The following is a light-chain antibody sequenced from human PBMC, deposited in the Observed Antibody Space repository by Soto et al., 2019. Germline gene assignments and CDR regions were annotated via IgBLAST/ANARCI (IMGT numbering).Light chain of an antibody. CDR3: QQSYSIPHT. CDR1: QSISSY. Sequence: DIQMTQSPASLSASVGDRVTITCRASQSISSYLNWYQQKPGKSPKLLIYLASSLQSGVPSRFSGSGSGTGFTLTISSLQPEDFATYYCQQSYSIPHTFGQGTKVEIK. V-gene: IGKV1-39*01. CDR2: LAS. J-gene: IGKJ1*01.